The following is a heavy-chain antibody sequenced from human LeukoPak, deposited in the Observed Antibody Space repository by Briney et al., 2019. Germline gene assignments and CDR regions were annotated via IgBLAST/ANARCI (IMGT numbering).Heavy chain of an antibody. CDR1: GYTFTSYD. Sequence: ASVKVSCKAPGYTFTSYDINWVRQATGQGLEWMGWMNPNSGNTGYAQKFQGRVTMTRNTSISTAYMELSSLRSEDTAVYYCARNGPSADDAFDIWGQGTMVTVSS. D-gene: IGHD2-8*01. CDR3: ARNGPSADDAFDI. J-gene: IGHJ3*02. V-gene: IGHV1-8*01. CDR2: MNPNSGNT.